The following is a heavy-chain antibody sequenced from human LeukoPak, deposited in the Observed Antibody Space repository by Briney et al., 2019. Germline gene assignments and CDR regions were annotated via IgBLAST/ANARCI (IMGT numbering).Heavy chain of an antibody. Sequence: GGSLRLSCAASGFTFSSYAMSWVRQAPGKGLEWVSSFSGSGGSTYYADSVKGRFTISRDNAKNSLYLQMNSLGAEDTAVYYCAREDIVVVVAALDVWGKGTTVTISS. CDR1: GFTFSSYA. D-gene: IGHD2-15*01. V-gene: IGHV3-23*01. CDR3: AREDIVVVVAALDV. J-gene: IGHJ6*04. CDR2: FSGSGGST.